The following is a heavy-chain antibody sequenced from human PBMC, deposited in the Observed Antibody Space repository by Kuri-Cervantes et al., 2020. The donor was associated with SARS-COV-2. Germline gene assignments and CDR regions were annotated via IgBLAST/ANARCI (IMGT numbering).Heavy chain of an antibody. CDR1: GFTFSSYA. J-gene: IGHJ5*02. Sequence: GESLKISFAASGFTFSSYAMHWVRQAPGKGLEWVAVISYDGSNKYYADSVKGRFTISRDNSKNTLYLQMNSMSAEDTAVYYCARDSKSITMIVVVPPMLDPWGQGTLVTVSS. CDR3: ARDSKSITMIVVVPPMLDP. CDR2: ISYDGSNK. D-gene: IGHD3-22*01. V-gene: IGHV3-30-3*01.